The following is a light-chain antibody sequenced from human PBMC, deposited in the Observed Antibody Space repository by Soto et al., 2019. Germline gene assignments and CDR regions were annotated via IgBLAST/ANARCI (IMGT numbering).Light chain of an antibody. J-gene: IGKJ1*01. CDR2: DAS. V-gene: IGKV1-9*01. Sequence: DIPLIQSPCPLHESVVARFPLSCRAIQDISIYLAWYQQKPGKAPKLLIYDASTLESGVPSRFSGSGSGTEFTLTISSLQPDDFATYYCQQNNSYYRTFGQGTKVDI. CDR3: QQNNSYYRT. CDR1: QDISIY.